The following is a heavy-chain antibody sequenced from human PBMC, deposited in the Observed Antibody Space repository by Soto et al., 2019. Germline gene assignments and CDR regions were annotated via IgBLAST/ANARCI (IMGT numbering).Heavy chain of an antibody. Sequence: QVQLVESGGGVVQPGRSLRLSCAASGFNFRNYGMHWVRQAPGKGLEWVAAIWFDGNNKYYADSVKGRFTISRDNSENTLYMQMNSLRAEDTAAYYCASEGMNAVTDYWGQGTLVTVSS. CDR2: IWFDGNNK. CDR3: ASEGMNAVTDY. J-gene: IGHJ4*02. V-gene: IGHV3-33*01. D-gene: IGHD6-19*01. CDR1: GFNFRNYG.